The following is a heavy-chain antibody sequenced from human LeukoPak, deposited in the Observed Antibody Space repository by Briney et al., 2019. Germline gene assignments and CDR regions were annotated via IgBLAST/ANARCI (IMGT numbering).Heavy chain of an antibody. V-gene: IGHV4-38-2*02. Sequence: PSETLSLACTVSGYSISSGYYWGWIRQPPGNGLEWNGSIYHSGGTYYNPSLKSRVTISVDTSKNQVSLKLNSVTAADTAVYYCARHRSYSSSWYFHLRRWFDPWGQGALVTVSS. CDR3: ARHRSYSSSWYFHLRRWFDP. CDR2: IYHSGGT. D-gene: IGHD6-13*01. J-gene: IGHJ5*02. CDR1: GYSISSGYY.